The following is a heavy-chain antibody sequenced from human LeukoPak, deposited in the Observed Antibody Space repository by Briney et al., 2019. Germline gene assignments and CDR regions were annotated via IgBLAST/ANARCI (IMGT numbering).Heavy chain of an antibody. CDR2: ISAYNGNT. D-gene: IGHD6-6*01. J-gene: IGHJ4*02. Sequence: ASVKVSCKASGYTFTGYYMHWVRQAPGQGLEWMGWISAYNGNTNYAQKLQGRVTMTTDTSTSTAYMELRSLRSDDTAVYYCARDGVAAPLPRNYFDYWGQGTLVTVSS. CDR1: GYTFTGYY. CDR3: ARDGVAAPLPRNYFDY. V-gene: IGHV1-18*04.